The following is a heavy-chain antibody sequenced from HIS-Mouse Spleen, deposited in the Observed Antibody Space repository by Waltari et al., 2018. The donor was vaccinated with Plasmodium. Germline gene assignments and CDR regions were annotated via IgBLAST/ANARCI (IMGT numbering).Heavy chain of an antibody. V-gene: IGHV4-34*01. CDR2: INHSGST. D-gene: IGHD6-19*01. J-gene: IGHJ4*02. CDR1: GGSFSGYY. CDR3: ARGPGYSSGWYYFDY. Sequence: QVQLQQWGAGLLKPSETLSLTCAVYGGSFSGYYWSWIRQPPGKGLEWIGEINHSGSTNYNPSLKRRVTISVDTSKNQFSLKLSSVTAADTAVYYCARGPGYSSGWYYFDYWGQGTLVTVSS.